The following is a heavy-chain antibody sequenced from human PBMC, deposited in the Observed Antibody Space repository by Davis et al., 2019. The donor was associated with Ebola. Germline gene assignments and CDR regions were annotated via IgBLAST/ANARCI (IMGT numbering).Heavy chain of an antibody. CDR1: GFTFGSYA. Sequence: PGGSLRLSCVASGFTFGSYAMHWVRLVPGKGLEWVSSITSGDGAHYAGSVKGRFTISRDNSKDTLFLEMNSLRAEDTALYYCAELHSSASHIWGQGTLVTVSP. D-gene: IGHD6-6*01. CDR3: AELHSSASHI. J-gene: IGHJ4*02. CDR2: ITSGDGA. V-gene: IGHV3-23*01.